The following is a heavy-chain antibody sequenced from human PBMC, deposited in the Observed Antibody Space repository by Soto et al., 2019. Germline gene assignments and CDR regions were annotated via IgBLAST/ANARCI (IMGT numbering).Heavy chain of an antibody. CDR1: GFSRSTNGMG. D-gene: IGHD1-26*01. CDR2: IYWDDDK. J-gene: IGHJ4*02. Sequence: QITVKESGLTLVKPTVPLTLTCTFSGFSRSTNGMGVGWIRQPPGKALEWLALIYWDDDKRYSSSQRRRLTIPRDTSKNKVDLTITDLDPVDTATYYSARLTRGVYHLDRPWEKLDYWRQGTLVNVSS. V-gene: IGHV2-5*02. CDR3: ARLTRGVYHLDRPWEKLDY.